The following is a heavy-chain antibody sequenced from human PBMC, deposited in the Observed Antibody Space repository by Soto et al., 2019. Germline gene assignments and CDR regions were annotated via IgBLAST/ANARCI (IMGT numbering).Heavy chain of an antibody. V-gene: IGHV1-69*06. Sequence: ASVKVSCKASGGTFSSYAISWVRQAPGQGLEWMGGIIPIFGTANYAQKFQGRVTITADKSTSTAYMELSSLRSEDMAVYYCARRQSADYYYYYGMDVWGQGTTVTVSS. J-gene: IGHJ6*02. D-gene: IGHD2-2*01. CDR1: GGTFSSYA. CDR3: ARRQSADYYYYYGMDV. CDR2: IIPIFGTA.